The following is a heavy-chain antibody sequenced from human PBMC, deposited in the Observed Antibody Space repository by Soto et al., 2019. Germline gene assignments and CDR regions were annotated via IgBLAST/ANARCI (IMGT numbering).Heavy chain of an antibody. Sequence: PVGSVRLSCAPSVFIFSNYAMSWVREARGKGLEWVSAISGSGADTYYTESVKGRFTISRDNIKNTLYLQMNSLRAADTAVYYCAKAPGRGGASVFDYWGQGTLVTVSS. CDR1: VFIFSNYA. J-gene: IGHJ4*02. CDR2: ISGSGADT. V-gene: IGHV3-23*01. CDR3: AKAPGRGGASVFDY. D-gene: IGHD2-15*01.